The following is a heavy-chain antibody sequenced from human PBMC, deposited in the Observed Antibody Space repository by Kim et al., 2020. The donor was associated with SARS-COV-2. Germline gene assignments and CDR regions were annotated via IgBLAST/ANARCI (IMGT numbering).Heavy chain of an antibody. D-gene: IGHD5-12*01. CDR2: IHYSGSA. J-gene: IGHJ5*02. CDR1: GGSISGYF. CDR3: ARLHSSGYEEFDP. Sequence: SETLSLTCSVSGGSISGYFWSWIRQSPGKGLEWIGYIHYSGSAYYNSSLKSRVTMSVDTSNNQFSLKMISVTTADTAVYYCARLHSSGYEEFDPWGQGTLVTVSS. V-gene: IGHV4-59*13.